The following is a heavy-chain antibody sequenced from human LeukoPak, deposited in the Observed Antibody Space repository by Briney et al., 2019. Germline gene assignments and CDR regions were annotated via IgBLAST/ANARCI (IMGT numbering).Heavy chain of an antibody. CDR3: AKVAGTDFNHFDY. CDR2: IWYDGSNK. D-gene: IGHD6-19*01. Sequence: PGGSLRLSCAASGFTFSNYAMNWVRQAPGKGLEWVAAIWYDGSNKYYADSVKGRFTISRDNSKNTLYLQMNSLRVEDTAVYYCAKVAGTDFNHFDYWGQGTLVTVSS. J-gene: IGHJ4*02. CDR1: GFTFSNYA. V-gene: IGHV3-33*06.